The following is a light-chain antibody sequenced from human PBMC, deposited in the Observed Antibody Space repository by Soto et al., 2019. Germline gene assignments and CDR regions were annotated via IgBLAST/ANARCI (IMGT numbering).Light chain of an antibody. J-gene: IGKJ3*01. V-gene: IGKV3-15*01. Sequence: EIVMTQSPATLSVSPGERATLSCRASKSVSSNLAWYQQKPGQAPRLLIYGASTRATGIPARFSGSVSGTEFTLTISSLQSEDFAVYYCQQYNNWPKTFGPGTKVDIK. CDR1: KSVSSN. CDR3: QQYNNWPKT. CDR2: GAS.